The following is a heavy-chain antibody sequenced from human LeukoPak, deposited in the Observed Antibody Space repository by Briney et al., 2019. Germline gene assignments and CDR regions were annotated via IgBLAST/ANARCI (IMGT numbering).Heavy chain of an antibody. CDR1: GYSFTSHW. Sequence: GESLKISCKGSGYSFTSHWIGWVRQMPGEGLEWMGIIYPGDSDTRYSPSSQGQVTISADKSISPAYLQWSSLKASDTAMYYCARRGDGYNFYYFDYWGKGTLVTVSS. V-gene: IGHV5-51*01. CDR3: ARRGDGYNFYYFDY. D-gene: IGHD5-24*01. CDR2: IYPGDSDT. J-gene: IGHJ4*02.